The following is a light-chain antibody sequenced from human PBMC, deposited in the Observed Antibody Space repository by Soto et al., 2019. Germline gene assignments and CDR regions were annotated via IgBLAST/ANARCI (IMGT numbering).Light chain of an antibody. CDR3: QSYDSSLSVYV. J-gene: IGLJ1*01. V-gene: IGLV1-40*01. CDR1: SSNIGAGYD. CDR2: GNT. Sequence: QSGLTQPPSVSGAPGQRVTISCTGSSSNIGAGYDVHWYQQLPGTAPKLLIYGNTNRPSGVPDRFSGSKSGSSASLAITGLQAEDEADYYCQSYDSSLSVYVFGIGTKV.